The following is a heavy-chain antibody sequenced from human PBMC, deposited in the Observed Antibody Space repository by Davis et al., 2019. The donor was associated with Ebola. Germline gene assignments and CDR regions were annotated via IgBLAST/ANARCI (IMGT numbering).Heavy chain of an antibody. CDR1: EFTFSSYA. V-gene: IGHV3-30-3*01. CDR2: ISYDGSNK. Sequence: PGGSLRLSCAASEFTFSSYAMHWVRQAPGKGLEWVAVISYDGSNKYYADSVKGRFTISRDNAKNSLYLQMNSLRAEDTAVYYCARDPGFYCSSTSCPPRSWGQGTLVTVSS. D-gene: IGHD2-2*01. CDR3: ARDPGFYCSSTSCPPRS. J-gene: IGHJ5*02.